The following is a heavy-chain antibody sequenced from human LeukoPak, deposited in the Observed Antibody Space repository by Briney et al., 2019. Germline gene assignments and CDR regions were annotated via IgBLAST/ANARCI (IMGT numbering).Heavy chain of an antibody. J-gene: IGHJ6*02. Sequence: SETLSLTCTVSGGSISSGDYYWSWIRQPPGKGLEWIGYIYYSGSTYYSPSLKSRVTISVGTSKNQFSLKLSSVTAADTAVYYCARGFRGYYYYYYGMDVWGQGTTVTVSS. V-gene: IGHV4-30-4*02. CDR2: IYYSGST. CDR1: GGSISSGDYY. D-gene: IGHD3-22*01. CDR3: ARGFRGYYYYYYGMDV.